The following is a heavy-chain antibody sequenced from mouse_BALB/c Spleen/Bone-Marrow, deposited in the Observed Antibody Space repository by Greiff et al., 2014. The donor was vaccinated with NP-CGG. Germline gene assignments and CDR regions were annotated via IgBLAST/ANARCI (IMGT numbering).Heavy chain of an antibody. V-gene: IGHV14-3*02. Sequence: EVQLQQSGAELVKPGASVKLSCTASGFNIKDTYMHWVKQRPEQGLEWIGRIDPANGSTKYDPKFQGKATITADTSSNTAYLQLSSLTSEDTAVYYCAIYYGNYYAMDYWGQGTSVTVSS. J-gene: IGHJ4*01. D-gene: IGHD2-1*01. CDR3: AIYYGNYYAMDY. CDR1: GFNIKDTY. CDR2: IDPANGST.